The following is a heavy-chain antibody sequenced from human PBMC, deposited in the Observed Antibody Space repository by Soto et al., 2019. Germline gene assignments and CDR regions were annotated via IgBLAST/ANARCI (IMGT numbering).Heavy chain of an antibody. J-gene: IGHJ4*02. CDR2: ISAYNGNT. V-gene: IGHV1-18*01. CDR1: GYTFSSYF. Sequence: QVQLVQSGAEVKKPGASVKVSCKASGYTFSSYFISWVRQAPGQGLEWMGWISAYNGNTNYAQNLQGRVTMTSDTSTRTAYMDLRSLRSDDTAVYYCARDLPPVDYWGQGTLVTVSS. CDR3: ARDLPPVDY.